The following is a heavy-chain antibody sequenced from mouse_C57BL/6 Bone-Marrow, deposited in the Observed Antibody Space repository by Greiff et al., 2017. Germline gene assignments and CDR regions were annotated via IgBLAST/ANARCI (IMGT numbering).Heavy chain of an antibody. CDR1: GYTFTNYW. CDR3: ARHYYGSSYGY. Sequence: VQLQQSGAELVRPGTSVKMSCKASGYTFTNYWIGWAKQRPGHGLEWIGDIYPGGGYTNYNEKFKGKATLTADTSSSTAYMQFSSLTSEDSAIYYCARHYYGSSYGYWGQGTTLTVSS. V-gene: IGHV1-63*01. D-gene: IGHD1-1*01. CDR2: IYPGGGYT. J-gene: IGHJ2*01.